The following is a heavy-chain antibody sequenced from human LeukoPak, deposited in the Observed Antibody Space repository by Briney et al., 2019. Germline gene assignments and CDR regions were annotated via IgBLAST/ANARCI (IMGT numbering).Heavy chain of an antibody. V-gene: IGHV3-23*01. D-gene: IGHD1-26*01. CDR2: ISGSGGST. CDR1: GFTFSSYA. Sequence: GGSLRLSCAASGFTFSSYAMSWVRQAPGRGLEWVSAISGSGGSTYYADSVKGRFTISRDNSKNTLYLQMNSLRAEDTAVYYCAKDSYSGSSFDYWGQGTLVTVSS. J-gene: IGHJ4*02. CDR3: AKDSYSGSSFDY.